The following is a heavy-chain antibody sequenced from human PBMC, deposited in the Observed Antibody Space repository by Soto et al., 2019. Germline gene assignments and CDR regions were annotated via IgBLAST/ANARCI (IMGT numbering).Heavy chain of an antibody. Sequence: SEPLSLTCAVYGGSFSGYYWSWIRQPPGKGLEWIGEINHSGSTNYNPSLKSRVTISVDTSKNQFSLKLSSVTAADTAVYYCARDLKDDYVWGSYRYNYFDYWGQGTLVTVSS. CDR1: GGSFSGYY. CDR3: ARDLKDDYVWGSYRYNYFDY. J-gene: IGHJ4*02. V-gene: IGHV4-34*01. D-gene: IGHD3-16*02. CDR2: INHSGST.